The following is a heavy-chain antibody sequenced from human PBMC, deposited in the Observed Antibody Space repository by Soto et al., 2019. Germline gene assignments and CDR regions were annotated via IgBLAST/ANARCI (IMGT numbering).Heavy chain of an antibody. CDR1: GFTFSSYA. CDR3: VKPGIAAAGRSDYYYYGMDV. Sequence: GGSLRLSCSASGFTFSSYAMHWVRQAPGKGLEYVSAISSNGGSTYYADSVKGRFTISRDNSKNTLYLQMSSLRAEDTAVYYCVKPGIAAAGRSDYYYYGMDVWGQGTTVTVSS. D-gene: IGHD6-13*01. CDR2: ISSNGGST. J-gene: IGHJ6*02. V-gene: IGHV3-64D*06.